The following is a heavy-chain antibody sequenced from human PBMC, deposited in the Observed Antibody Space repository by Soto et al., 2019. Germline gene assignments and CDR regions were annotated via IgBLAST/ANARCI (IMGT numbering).Heavy chain of an antibody. CDR3: ASGYDILTGFPPSSYYYYGMDV. Sequence: ASVKVSCKASGYTFTSYDINWVRQATGQGLEWMGWMNPNSGNTGYAQKFQGRVTMTRNTSISTAYMELSSLRSEDTAVYYCASGYDILTGFPPSSYYYYGMDVWGQGTTVTVSS. D-gene: IGHD3-9*01. J-gene: IGHJ6*02. CDR1: GYTFTSYD. CDR2: MNPNSGNT. V-gene: IGHV1-8*01.